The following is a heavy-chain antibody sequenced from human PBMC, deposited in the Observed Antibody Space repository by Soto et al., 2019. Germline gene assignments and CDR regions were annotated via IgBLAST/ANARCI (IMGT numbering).Heavy chain of an antibody. J-gene: IGHJ4*02. D-gene: IGHD3-10*01. Sequence: GGSLRLSCAASGFTVSSNYMSWVRQAPGKGLEWVSVIYSGDSTYYADSVKGRFTISRDNSKNTLYLQMNSLRGEDTAVYYCARDEISRRGYFDHWGQGTLVTVSS. V-gene: IGHV3-66*01. CDR3: ARDEISRRGYFDH. CDR1: GFTVSSNY. CDR2: IYSGDST.